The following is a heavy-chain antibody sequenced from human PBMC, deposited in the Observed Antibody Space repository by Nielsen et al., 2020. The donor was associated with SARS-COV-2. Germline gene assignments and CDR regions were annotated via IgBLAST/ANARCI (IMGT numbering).Heavy chain of an antibody. V-gene: IGHV3-21*01. CDR2: ISDTGTYM. CDR3: ARDQVAAAGNFYFDF. D-gene: IGHD6-13*01. Sequence: GESLKISCAASGFTFSSYGMNWVRQAPGKGLEWVSSISDTGTYMHFADSVSGRFTISRDSAKNSLYLQMDRLKVEDTAVYFCARDQVAAAGNFYFDFWGQGTLVTVSS. CDR1: GFTFSSYG. J-gene: IGHJ4*02.